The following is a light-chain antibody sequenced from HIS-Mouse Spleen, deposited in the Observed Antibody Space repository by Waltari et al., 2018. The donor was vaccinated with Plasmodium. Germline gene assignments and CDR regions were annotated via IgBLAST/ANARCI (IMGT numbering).Light chain of an antibody. CDR3: CSYAGSSTWV. V-gene: IGLV2-23*01. J-gene: IGLJ3*02. Sequence: QSALTQPASVSGSPGQSITISCTGTSRDVGSYNLVSWYQQHPGKAPKLMIYEGSKRPLGVSNRFSGSKSCNTASLTISGLQAEDEADYYCCSYAGSSTWVFGGGTKLTVL. CDR1: SRDVGSYNL. CDR2: EGS.